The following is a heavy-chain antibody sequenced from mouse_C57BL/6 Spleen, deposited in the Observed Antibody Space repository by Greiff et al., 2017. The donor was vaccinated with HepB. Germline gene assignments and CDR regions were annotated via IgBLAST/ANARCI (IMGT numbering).Heavy chain of an antibody. D-gene: IGHD1-1*01. CDR3: ARGGGVLRGMDY. Sequence: QVQLQQPGAELVKPGASVKLSCKASGYTFTSYWMHWVKQRPGQGLEWIGMIHPNSGSTNYNEKFKSKATLTVDKSSSTAYMQLSSLTSEDSAVYYCARGGGVLRGMDYWGQGTSVTVSS. CDR2: IHPNSGST. J-gene: IGHJ4*01. CDR1: GYTFTSYW. V-gene: IGHV1-64*01.